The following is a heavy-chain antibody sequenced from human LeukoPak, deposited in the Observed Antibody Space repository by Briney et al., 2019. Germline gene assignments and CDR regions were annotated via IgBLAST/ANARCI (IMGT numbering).Heavy chain of an antibody. CDR1: GFTFSSYS. D-gene: IGHD3-16*01. Sequence: GGTLRLSCAASGFTFSSYSMNWVRQAPGKGLEWVSSISSSSSYIYYADSVKGRFTNSRDNAKNSLYLQMNSLRPEDTAVYYCARMAWGAMDHGGQGTLVTVPS. CDR3: ARMAWGAMDH. J-gene: IGHJ4*02. V-gene: IGHV3-21*01. CDR2: ISSSSSYI.